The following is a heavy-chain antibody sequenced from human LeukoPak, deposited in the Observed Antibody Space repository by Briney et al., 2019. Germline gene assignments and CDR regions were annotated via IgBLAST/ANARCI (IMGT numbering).Heavy chain of an antibody. V-gene: IGHV1-46*01. CDR2: INPSGGST. D-gene: IGHD3-10*01. CDR1: GYTFTSYY. J-gene: IGHJ6*02. CDR3: ARARYYYGSGSYYHYYYGMDV. Sequence: ASVKVSCKASGYTFTSYYMHWVRQAPGQGLEWMGIINPSGGSTSYAQKFQGRVTMTRDTSTSTVYMELSSLRSEDTAVYYCARARYYYGSGSYYHYYYGMDVWGQGTTVTVSS.